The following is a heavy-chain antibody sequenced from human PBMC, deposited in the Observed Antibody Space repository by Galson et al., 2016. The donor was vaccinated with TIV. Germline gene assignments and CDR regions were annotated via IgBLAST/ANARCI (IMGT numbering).Heavy chain of an antibody. CDR3: ASDRNTALDTYHQYYGMDV. CDR2: IIPLFGTI. Sequence: SVKVSCKASGGTFSSYVIKWVRLAPGQGLEWMGGIIPLFGTINYAQKFQGRVTITADESSTTVYMELNSLRSGDTAVYYCASDRNTALDTYHQYYGMDVWGQGTTVTVSS. CDR1: GGTFSSYV. V-gene: IGHV1-69*13. J-gene: IGHJ6*02. D-gene: IGHD5-18*01.